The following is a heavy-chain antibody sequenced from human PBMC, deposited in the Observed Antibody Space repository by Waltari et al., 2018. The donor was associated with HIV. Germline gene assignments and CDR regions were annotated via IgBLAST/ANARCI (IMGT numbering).Heavy chain of an antibody. CDR1: GFTFRDDS. CDR2: IRSRADGGAT. D-gene: IGHD5-12*01. CDR3: FADAYSGYDNYDF. V-gene: IGHV3-15*01. J-gene: IGHJ4*02. Sequence: EVQLVESGGGLVKPGGSLSLSCAVSGFTFRDDSLSWVRQAPGKGLEWVGRIRSRADGGATDYAAPVKGRFTISTDDSKNSVYLQMKSLKTEDSGVYYCFADAYSGYDNYDFWGRGTLVAVSS.